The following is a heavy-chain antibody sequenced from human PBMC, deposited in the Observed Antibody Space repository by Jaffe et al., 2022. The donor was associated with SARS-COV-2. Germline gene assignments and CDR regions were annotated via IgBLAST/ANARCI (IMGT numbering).Heavy chain of an antibody. Sequence: QITLKESGPTLVKPTQTLTLTCTFSGFSLSTGGVGVGWIRQPPGGALEWLALIFWDDDKRYSPSLRSRLSITKDTSKNQVVLTMTNVHPADTATYFCAHEKYHRALVQIARWFDVWGQGTLVTVSS. D-gene: IGHD6-6*01. CDR3: AHEKYHRALVQIARWFDV. V-gene: IGHV2-5*02. J-gene: IGHJ5*02. CDR1: GFSLSTGGVG. CDR2: IFWDDDK.